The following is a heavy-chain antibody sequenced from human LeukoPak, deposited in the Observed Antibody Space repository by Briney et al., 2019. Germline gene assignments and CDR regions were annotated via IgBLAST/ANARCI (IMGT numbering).Heavy chain of an antibody. Sequence: GGSLRLSCAASGVTFSSYWMSWVRQAPGKGLEWVANIKQDGSEKYYVDSVKGRFTISRDNAKNSLYLQMNSLRAEDTAVYYCARFQWLVSYFDYWGQGTLVTVSS. CDR3: ARFQWLVSYFDY. D-gene: IGHD6-19*01. J-gene: IGHJ4*02. CDR2: IKQDGSEK. V-gene: IGHV3-7*03. CDR1: GVTFSSYW.